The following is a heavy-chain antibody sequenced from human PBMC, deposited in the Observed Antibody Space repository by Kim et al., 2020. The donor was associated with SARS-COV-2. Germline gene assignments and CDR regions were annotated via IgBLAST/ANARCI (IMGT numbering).Heavy chain of an antibody. CDR3: ARVRSGYYRNPFDY. CDR1: GGSFSGYY. D-gene: IGHD3-3*01. J-gene: IGHJ4*02. Sequence: SETLSLTCAVYGGSFSGYYWSWIRQPPGKGLEWIGEINHSGSTNYNPSLKSRVTISVDTSKNQFSLKLSSVTAADTAVYYCARVRSGYYRNPFDYWGQGTLVTVSS. CDR2: INHSGST. V-gene: IGHV4-34*01.